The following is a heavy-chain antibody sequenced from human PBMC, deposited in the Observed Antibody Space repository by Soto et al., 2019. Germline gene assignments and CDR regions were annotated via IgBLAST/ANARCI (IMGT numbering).Heavy chain of an antibody. CDR3: AKGNDDFWSGYSTLDWFDP. Sequence: EVQLVESGGGLVQPGRSLRLSCAASGFTFDDYAMHWVRQAPGKGLEWVSGISWNSGSIGYADSVKGRFTISRDNAKNSLYLQMNSLRAEDTALYYCAKGNDDFWSGYSTLDWFDPWGQGTLVTVSS. CDR2: ISWNSGSI. CDR1: GFTFDDYA. V-gene: IGHV3-9*01. J-gene: IGHJ5*02. D-gene: IGHD3-3*01.